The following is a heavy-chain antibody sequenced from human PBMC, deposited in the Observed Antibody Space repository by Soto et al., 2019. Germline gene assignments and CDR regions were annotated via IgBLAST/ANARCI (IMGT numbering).Heavy chain of an antibody. CDR2: IGTLSDT. Sequence: GGSLRLSCAGSGFAFSTFDIHWVRQSPGKGLEWVSGIGTLSDTFYAASVQGRFTISRQNAKNSVYLQMNSLRAGDTAFYYCARGRSFSYDSTPPPMFDPWGQGTLVTVSS. CDR3: ARGRSFSYDSTPPPMFDP. V-gene: IGHV3-13*01. CDR1: GFAFSTFD. J-gene: IGHJ5*02. D-gene: IGHD3-10*01.